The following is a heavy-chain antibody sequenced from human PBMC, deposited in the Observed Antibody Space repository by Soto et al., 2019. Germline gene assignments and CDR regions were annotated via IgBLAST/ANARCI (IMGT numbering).Heavy chain of an antibody. Sequence: EVQLLESGGGSVQPGGSLRLSCAASGFTFSSYAMSWVRQAPGKGLEWVSAISGSGGSTNYADSVKGRFTISRDNSKNTLYLQMNSLSAEDTAVYYCAKGGAEQLDDYYYAMDVWGQGTTVTVSS. J-gene: IGHJ6*02. V-gene: IGHV3-23*01. D-gene: IGHD6-13*01. CDR3: AKGGAEQLDDYYYAMDV. CDR1: GFTFSSYA. CDR2: ISGSGGST.